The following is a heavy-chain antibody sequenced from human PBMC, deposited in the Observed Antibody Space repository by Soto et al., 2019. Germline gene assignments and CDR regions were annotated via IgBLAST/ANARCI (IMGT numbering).Heavy chain of an antibody. CDR3: ARTFDYYGMDV. Sequence: SEPLSLTCAVSGYSIGSGYYWAWIRQPPGKGLEWIGSIYHAGSVYYNPSLNGRVALSMDTSKNHFSLKLTSVTAADTAVYYCARTFDYYGMDVWGQGTTVTVSS. CDR2: IYHAGSV. V-gene: IGHV4-38-2*01. CDR1: GYSIGSGYY. J-gene: IGHJ6*02.